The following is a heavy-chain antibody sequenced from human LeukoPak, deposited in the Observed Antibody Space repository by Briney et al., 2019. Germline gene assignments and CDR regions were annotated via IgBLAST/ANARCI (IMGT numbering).Heavy chain of an antibody. CDR3: ARGYYLGSGSFDY. CDR2: ISYDGTSE. J-gene: IGHJ4*02. CDR1: GFHFRTYA. D-gene: IGHD3-10*01. V-gene: IGHV3-30*01. Sequence: GGSLRLSCAASGFHFRTYAMHWVRQAPGKGLEWMAIISYDGTSEYYADSVKGRFTVSRDNSENTLSLHMNSLRPEDTAVYFCARGYYLGSGSFDYWGQGALVTVSS.